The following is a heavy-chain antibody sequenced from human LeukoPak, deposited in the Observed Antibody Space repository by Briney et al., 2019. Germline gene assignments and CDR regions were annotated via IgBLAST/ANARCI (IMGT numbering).Heavy chain of an antibody. Sequence: GGSLRLSCAASRFTFSSYAMRWVRRAPGKGLEWVSTISGSGGSTYYADSVKGRFTISRDNSKNTLYLQMNSLRAEDTAVYYCAKDLSGYYFDYWGQGTLVTVSS. D-gene: IGHD3-22*01. V-gene: IGHV3-23*01. CDR3: AKDLSGYYFDY. J-gene: IGHJ4*02. CDR2: ISGSGGST. CDR1: RFTFSSYA.